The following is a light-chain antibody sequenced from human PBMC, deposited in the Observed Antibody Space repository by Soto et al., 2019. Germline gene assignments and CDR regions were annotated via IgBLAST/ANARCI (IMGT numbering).Light chain of an antibody. CDR1: QSISSW. CDR3: QQYNSYSLLT. Sequence: DIQMTQSPSTLSASVGYRVTITWRASQSISSWLAWYQQKPGKAPKLLIYDASSLESGVPSRFSGSGSGTEFTLTISSLQPDDFAPYYCQQYNSYSLLTFGGGTKVDIK. V-gene: IGKV1-5*01. CDR2: DAS. J-gene: IGKJ4*01.